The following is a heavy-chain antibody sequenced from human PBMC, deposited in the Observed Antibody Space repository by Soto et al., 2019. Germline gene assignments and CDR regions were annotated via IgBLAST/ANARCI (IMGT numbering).Heavy chain of an antibody. V-gene: IGHV3-9*01. CDR2: ISWNSGNI. D-gene: IGHD3-16*01. CDR1: GFTFDDYA. Sequence: EVQLVESGGGLVQPGRSLRLSCAASGFTFDDYAMHWVRQAPGKGLEWVAGISWNSGNIGYVDSVKGRFTISRDNAKNSLFLKMNSLRAEDTALYYCTKDRNNPFNAGGVFDIWGRGRMVTVSS. CDR3: TKDRNNPFNAGGVFDI. J-gene: IGHJ3*02.